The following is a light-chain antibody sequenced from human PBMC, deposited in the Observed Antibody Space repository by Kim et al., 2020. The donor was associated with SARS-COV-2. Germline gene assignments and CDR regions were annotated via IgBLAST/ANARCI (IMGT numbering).Light chain of an antibody. CDR1: QTVDRNK. V-gene: IGKV3-20*01. J-gene: IGKJ5*01. CDR2: GTS. Sequence: GDIATLSCRTSQTVDRNKLGWYQQKRGQPPRLLIYGTSSRATAIPDRFSGSGSGTDFTLTISRLEPEDFAVYYCQQFGGGSPSITFGQGTRLEIK. CDR3: QQFGGGSPSIT.